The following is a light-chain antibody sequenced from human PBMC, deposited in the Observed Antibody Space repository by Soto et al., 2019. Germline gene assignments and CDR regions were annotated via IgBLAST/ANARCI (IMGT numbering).Light chain of an antibody. Sequence: SALTQPASGSGSPGQSITISCTGTSSDVGGYNYVSWYQQYPGKAPKLMIYHVSNRPSGVSNRFSGSKSGNSASLTISGLQAEDEADYYCSSYTSTSTYVFGTGTKVTVL. V-gene: IGLV2-14*01. CDR1: SSDVGGYNY. CDR2: HVS. J-gene: IGLJ1*01. CDR3: SSYTSTSTYV.